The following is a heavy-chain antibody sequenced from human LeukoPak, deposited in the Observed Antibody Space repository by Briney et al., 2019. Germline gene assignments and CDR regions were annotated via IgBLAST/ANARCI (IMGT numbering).Heavy chain of an antibody. J-gene: IGHJ4*02. CDR3: ASRGELSWFGAVRY. CDR2: INQDGSQW. V-gene: IGHV3-7*01. D-gene: IGHD3-16*02. CDR1: GVTFSDFW. Sequence: GGPLRLSCEVSGVTFSDFWMNWVPQVPGKGLEWVAHINQDGSQWSYVGSVRGRFTISRDNAKKSLYLQMDGLRAEDTAVYYCASRGELSWFGAVRYWGQGTLVTVSS.